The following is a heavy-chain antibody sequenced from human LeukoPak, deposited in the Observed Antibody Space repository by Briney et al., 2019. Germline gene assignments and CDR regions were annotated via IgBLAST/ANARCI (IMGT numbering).Heavy chain of an antibody. CDR1: GFTFSNGW. V-gene: IGHV3-15*01. CDR3: TTQQRALGYCISTSCYPDFYYYGMDV. J-gene: IGHJ6*02. D-gene: IGHD2-2*01. Sequence: GGSLRLSCAASGFTFSNGWMNWVRQAPGKGLEWVGRIKRKTDGETTDYAAPVKGRFSISRDDSKNTLYLQMNSLKTEDTAVYYCTTQQRALGYCISTSCYPDFYYYGMDVWGQGTTVTVSS. CDR2: IKRKTDGETT.